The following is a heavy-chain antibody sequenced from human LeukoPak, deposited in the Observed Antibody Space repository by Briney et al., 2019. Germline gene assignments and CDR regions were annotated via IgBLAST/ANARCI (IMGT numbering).Heavy chain of an antibody. CDR1: GFTFSSYA. D-gene: IGHD6-19*01. CDR2: ISGSGGST. V-gene: IGHV3-23*01. Sequence: PGRSLTLSCAASGFTFSSYAMSWVRQAPGMGLVWVSVISGSGGSTYYADSVKGRFTISRDNSKNTLYLQMNSLRAEDTAVYYCANRFGYSSGWYAFGYWGQGTLVTVSS. CDR3: ANRFGYSSGWYAFGY. J-gene: IGHJ4*02.